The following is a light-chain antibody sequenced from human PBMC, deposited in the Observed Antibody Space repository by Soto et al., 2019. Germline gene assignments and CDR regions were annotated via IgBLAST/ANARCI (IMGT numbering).Light chain of an antibody. CDR3: HQYYSTPWT. CDR1: QNVLYSSNKNY. V-gene: IGKV4-1*01. CDR2: WAS. Sequence: DIVMTQSPDSLAVSLGERATINCTSSQNVLYSSNKNYLAWFQQKPGQPPKLLIYWASTRESGVPDRFSGSGSGTDFTLNISSLQAEDVAVYYCHQYYSTPWTFGQATKVEIK. J-gene: IGKJ1*01.